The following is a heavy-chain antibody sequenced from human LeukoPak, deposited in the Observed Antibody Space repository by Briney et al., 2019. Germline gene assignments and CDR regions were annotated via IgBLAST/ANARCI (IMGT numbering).Heavy chain of an antibody. Sequence: GGSLRLSCAASGLTVSSNYMSWVRQAPGKGLEWVSVIYSGGSTYYADSVKGRFTISRHNSKNTLYLQMDSLRAEDTAVYYCARTKSGWSLIDYWGQGTLVTVSS. J-gene: IGHJ4*02. V-gene: IGHV3-53*04. CDR3: ARTKSGWSLIDY. CDR1: GLTVSSNY. CDR2: IYSGGST. D-gene: IGHD6-19*01.